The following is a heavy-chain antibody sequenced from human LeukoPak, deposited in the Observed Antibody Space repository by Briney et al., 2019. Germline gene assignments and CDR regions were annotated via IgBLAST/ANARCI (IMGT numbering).Heavy chain of an antibody. Sequence: PGRSLRLSCAASGFTFDDCAMHWVRQAPGKGLEWVSGISWNSGSIGYADSVKGRFTISRDNAKNSLYPQMNSLRAEDTALYYCAKGPMIRGPFDYWGQGTLVTVSS. V-gene: IGHV3-9*01. CDR1: GFTFDDCA. D-gene: IGHD3-22*01. CDR3: AKGPMIRGPFDY. CDR2: ISWNSGSI. J-gene: IGHJ4*02.